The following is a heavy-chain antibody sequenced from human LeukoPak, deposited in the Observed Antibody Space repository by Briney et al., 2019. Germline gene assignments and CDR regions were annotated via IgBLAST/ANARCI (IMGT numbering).Heavy chain of an antibody. CDR2: ISWDSVTI. Sequence: SLRLSCAASGFAFDDYAMHWVRHAPGKGLEWVSGISWDSVTIAYAGPLEGRFTVSRDNAKNSLYLQMNSLRAEDTAVYYCARAAAADNWGQGTLVTVSS. D-gene: IGHD6-13*01. V-gene: IGHV3-9*01. CDR3: ARAAAADN. J-gene: IGHJ4*02. CDR1: GFAFDDYA.